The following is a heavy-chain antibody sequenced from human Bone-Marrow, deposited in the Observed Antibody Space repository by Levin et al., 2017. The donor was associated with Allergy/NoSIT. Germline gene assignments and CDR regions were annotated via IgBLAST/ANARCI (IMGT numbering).Heavy chain of an antibody. CDR3: ARGYGDSYYFDY. J-gene: IGHJ4*02. Sequence: SETLSLTCTVSGGSISSGDYYWSWIRQPPGKGLEWIGYIYYSGSTYYNPSLKSRVTISVDTSKNQFSLKLSSVTAADTAVYYCARGYGDSYYFDYWGQGTLVTVSS. CDR1: GGSISSGDYY. V-gene: IGHV4-30-4*01. D-gene: IGHD4-17*01. CDR2: IYYSGST.